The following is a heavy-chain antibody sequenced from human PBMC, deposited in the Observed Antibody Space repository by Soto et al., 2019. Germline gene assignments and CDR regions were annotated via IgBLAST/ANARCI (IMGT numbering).Heavy chain of an antibody. CDR3: ATRDPGHY. Sequence: QVQLVQSGAEVKKPGASVKVSCKASGYTFTGKYMHWMRQAPGQGPEWMGIISPDGGRTSYAQKFQGRVTMTRDTSTSTVYMELSSLRSEDTAVYYCATRDPGHYWGQGTLVTVSS. CDR2: ISPDGGRT. J-gene: IGHJ4*02. V-gene: IGHV1-46*01. CDR1: GYTFTGKY.